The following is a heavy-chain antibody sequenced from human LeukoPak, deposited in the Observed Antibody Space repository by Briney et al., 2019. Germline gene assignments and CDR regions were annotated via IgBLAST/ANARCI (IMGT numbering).Heavy chain of an antibody. D-gene: IGHD3-10*01. CDR2: IIPIFGTA. J-gene: IGHJ4*02. CDR3: AIDYYGSGSYYI. Sequence: ASVKVSCKASGGTFSSYAISWVRQAPGQGLEWMGGIIPIFGTASYAQKFQGRVTITADKSTSTAYMELSSLRSDDTAVYYCAIDYYGSGSYYIWGQGTLVTVSS. CDR1: GGTFSSYA. V-gene: IGHV1-69*06.